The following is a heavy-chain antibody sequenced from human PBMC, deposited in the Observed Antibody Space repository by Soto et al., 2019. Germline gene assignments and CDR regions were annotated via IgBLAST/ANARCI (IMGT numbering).Heavy chain of an antibody. J-gene: IGHJ4*02. CDR1: GDTFSFYT. CDR2: VNPIVSMS. CDR3: AASYGSGYRAFDY. Sequence: QVQLVQSGAEVKKPGSSVKVSCKASGDTFSFYTINWVRQAPGLGLEWMGRVNPIVSMSNYAQKFQGRGTITAAKSTNTAYMQLSSLRSEDTAIYYCAASYGSGYRAFDYWGQGALVTVSS. D-gene: IGHD3-10*01. V-gene: IGHV1-69*02.